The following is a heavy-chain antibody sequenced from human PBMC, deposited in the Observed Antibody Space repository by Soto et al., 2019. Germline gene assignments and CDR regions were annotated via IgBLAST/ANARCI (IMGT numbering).Heavy chain of an antibody. CDR3: ARERGSGSYIFDY. CDR1: GGTFSSYA. Sequence: SVKVSCKASGGTFSSYAISWVRQAPGQGLEWMGGIIPIFGTANYAQKFQGRVTITADESTSTAYMELSSLRSEDTAVYYCARERGSGSYIFDYWGQGTLVTVSS. V-gene: IGHV1-69*13. CDR2: IIPIFGTA. D-gene: IGHD3-10*01. J-gene: IGHJ4*02.